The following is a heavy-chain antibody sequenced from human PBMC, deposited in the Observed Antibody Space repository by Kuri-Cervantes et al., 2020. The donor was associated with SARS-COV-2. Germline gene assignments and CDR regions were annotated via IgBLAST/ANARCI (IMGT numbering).Heavy chain of an antibody. CDR3: ARGPTHYYDFWSGDHFDY. CDR1: GYTFTSYA. CDR2: VNAGNGNT. V-gene: IGHV1-3*01. D-gene: IGHD3-3*01. Sequence: ASVKVSCKASGYTFTSYAMHWVRQAPGQRLEWMGWVNAGNGNTKYSQKFQGRVTITRDTSASTAYMELSSLRSEDTAVYYCARGPTHYYDFWSGDHFDYWGQGTLVTVSS. J-gene: IGHJ4*02.